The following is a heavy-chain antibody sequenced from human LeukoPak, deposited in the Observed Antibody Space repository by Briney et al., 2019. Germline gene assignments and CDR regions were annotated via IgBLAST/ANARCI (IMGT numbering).Heavy chain of an antibody. J-gene: IGHJ5*02. CDR1: GFTFSSYS. Sequence: PGGSLRLSCAASGFTFSSYSMNWVRQAPGKGLEWVSYISSSSTIYYADSVKGRFTISRDNAKNSLYLQMNSLRDEDTAVYYCARDPEDIVVVPAAIPFDPWGQGTLVTVSS. CDR3: ARDPEDIVVVPAAIPFDP. D-gene: IGHD2-2*01. CDR2: ISSSSTI. V-gene: IGHV3-48*02.